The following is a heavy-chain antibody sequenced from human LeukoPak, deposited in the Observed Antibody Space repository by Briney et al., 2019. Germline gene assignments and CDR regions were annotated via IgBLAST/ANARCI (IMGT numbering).Heavy chain of an antibody. CDR2: INSDGSST. CDR1: GFTFSSYW. Sequence: GGSLRLSCAASGFTFSSYWMHWVRQAPGKGLVWVSRINSDGSSTSYADSVKGRFTISRDNAKNTLYLQMNSLRAEDTAVYYCAREGMDTANGVRNFDYWGQGTLVTVSS. V-gene: IGHV3-74*01. J-gene: IGHJ4*02. CDR3: AREGMDTANGVRNFDY. D-gene: IGHD5-18*01.